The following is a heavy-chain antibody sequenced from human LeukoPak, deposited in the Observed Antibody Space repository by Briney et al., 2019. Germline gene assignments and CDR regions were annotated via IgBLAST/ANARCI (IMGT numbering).Heavy chain of an antibody. CDR2: INHSRST. Sequence: SETLSLTCAVYGGSFSGYYWSWIRQPPGKGLEWIGEINHSRSTNYNPSLKSRVTISVDTSKNQFSLKLSSVTAADTAVYYCARGLRAVAGTGSDYWGQGTLVTVSS. J-gene: IGHJ4*02. V-gene: IGHV4-34*01. CDR3: ARGLRAVAGTGSDY. CDR1: GGSFSGYY. D-gene: IGHD6-19*01.